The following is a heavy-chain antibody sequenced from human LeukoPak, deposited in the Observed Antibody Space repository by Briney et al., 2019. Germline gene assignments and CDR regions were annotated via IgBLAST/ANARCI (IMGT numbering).Heavy chain of an antibody. CDR1: GYSISTGYH. V-gene: IGHV4-38-2*01. CDR2: IYHSGNT. D-gene: IGHD2-15*01. Sequence: SETLSLTCAVSGYSISTGYHWGSIRQSPGTGLEWIGSIYHSGNTYYNPSLKSRVTISVDTSMNQFSLKVTSVTAADTAVYARTRYCSGATCYSPKLFDSWGQGTLVTVSS. J-gene: IGHJ4*02. CDR3: TRYCSGATCYSPKLFDS.